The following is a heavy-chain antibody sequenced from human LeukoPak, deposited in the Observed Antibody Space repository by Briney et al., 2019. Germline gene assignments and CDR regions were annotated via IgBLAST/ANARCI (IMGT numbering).Heavy chain of an antibody. CDR3: ARAYYYGSGSYLKYFDY. D-gene: IGHD3-10*01. J-gene: IGHJ4*02. CDR2: MNPNSGNT. Sequence: ASVKVSCKASGYTFTSYDINWVRQATGQGLEWMGWMNPNSGNTGYAQKFQGRVTITRNTSISTAYMGLSSLRSEDTAVYYCARAYYYGSGSYLKYFDYWGQGTLVTVSS. CDR1: GYTFTSYD. V-gene: IGHV1-8*03.